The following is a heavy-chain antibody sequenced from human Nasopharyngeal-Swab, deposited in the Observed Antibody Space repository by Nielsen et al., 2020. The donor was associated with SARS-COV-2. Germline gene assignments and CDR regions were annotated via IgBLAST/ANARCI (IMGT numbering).Heavy chain of an antibody. CDR2: INPGNSDT. J-gene: IGHJ4*02. CDR1: GYSFSDYW. CDR3: ARHDGSLDS. Sequence: GGSLRLSCKGSGYSFSDYWIGWVRQRRGKGLEWLGVINPGNSDTRYNPSFQGQVSISADTSTHTAYLQWRSLKASDTAIFYCARHDGSLDSWGQGTLVTVSS. V-gene: IGHV5-51*01. D-gene: IGHD1-26*01.